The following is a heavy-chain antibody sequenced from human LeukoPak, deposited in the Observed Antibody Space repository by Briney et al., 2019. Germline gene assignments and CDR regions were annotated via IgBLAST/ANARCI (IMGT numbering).Heavy chain of an antibody. Sequence: ASVKVSCKASGYTFTSYYMHWVRQAPGQGLEWMGIINPSGGSTSYAQKFQGRVTMTRDMSTSTVYMELSSLRSEDTAVYYCARGSSEGDYMDVWGKGTTVTISS. V-gene: IGHV1-46*01. CDR3: ARGSSEGDYMDV. CDR2: INPSGGST. D-gene: IGHD3-22*01. J-gene: IGHJ6*03. CDR1: GYTFTSYY.